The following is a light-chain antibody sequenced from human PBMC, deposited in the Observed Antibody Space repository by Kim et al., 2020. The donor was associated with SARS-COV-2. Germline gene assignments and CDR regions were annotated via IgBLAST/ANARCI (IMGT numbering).Light chain of an antibody. Sequence: SYELTQPPSVSVSPGQTASITCSGDKLGDKYACWYQQKPGQSPVLVIYQDSKLPSGIPERFSGSNSGNTATLTISGTQAMDEADYYCQAWDSSTSLVFGTGTKVTVL. CDR2: QDS. CDR1: KLGDKY. V-gene: IGLV3-1*01. J-gene: IGLJ1*01. CDR3: QAWDSSTSLV.